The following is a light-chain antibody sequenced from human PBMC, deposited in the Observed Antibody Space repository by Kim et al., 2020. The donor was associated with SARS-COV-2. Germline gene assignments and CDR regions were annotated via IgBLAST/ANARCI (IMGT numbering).Light chain of an antibody. CDR1: SGSVSTTYY. CDR2: HTN. CDR3: VLYIGSGIRV. J-gene: IGLJ3*02. V-gene: IGLV8-61*01. Sequence: QTVVTQEPSFSVSPGGTVTLTCGLSSGSVSTTYYPSWYQQTPGQAPRTLIYHTNTRSSGVPDRFSGSILGNKAALTITGAQADDESDYYCVLYIGSGIRVFGGGTQLTVL.